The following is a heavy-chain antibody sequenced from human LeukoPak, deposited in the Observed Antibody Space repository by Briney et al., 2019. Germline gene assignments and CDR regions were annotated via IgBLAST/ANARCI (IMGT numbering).Heavy chain of an antibody. CDR1: GYTFTGYY. CDR3: ARDSYYYDSSGYNDY. V-gene: IGHV1-2*02. J-gene: IGHJ4*02. D-gene: IGHD3-22*01. CDR2: INPNSGGT. Sequence: ASVKVSCKASGYTFTGYYMHWVRQAPGQGLEWMGWINPNSGGTNYAQKFQGRVTMTRDTSISTAYMELSRLRSDDMAVYYCARDSYYYDSSGYNDYWGQGTLVTVSS.